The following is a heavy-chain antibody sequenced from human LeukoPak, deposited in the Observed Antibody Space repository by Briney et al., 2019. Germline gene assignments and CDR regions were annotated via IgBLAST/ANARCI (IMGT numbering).Heavy chain of an antibody. CDR1: GYTFTGYY. CDR2: INPNSGGT. V-gene: IGHV1-2*06. Sequence: ASVKVSCKASGYTFTGYYMHWVRQAPGQGLEWMGRINPNSGGTNYAQKFQGRVTMTRDTSIGTAYMELSSLRSDDTAVYCCALRPTGYSSSWYFDYWGQGTLVTVSS. D-gene: IGHD6-13*01. CDR3: ALRPTGYSSSWYFDY. J-gene: IGHJ4*02.